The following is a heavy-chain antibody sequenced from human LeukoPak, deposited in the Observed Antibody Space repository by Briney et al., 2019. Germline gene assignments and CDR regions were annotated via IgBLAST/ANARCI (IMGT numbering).Heavy chain of an antibody. Sequence: GGSLRLSCAASGFTFSSYWMSWVRQAPGKGLEWVANIKQDGSEKYYVDSVKGRFTISRDNAKNSLYLQMDNLRAADTAVYYCARNYSPFDYWGQGTLVTVSS. D-gene: IGHD3-10*01. V-gene: IGHV3-7*01. CDR1: GFTFSSYW. CDR2: IKQDGSEK. CDR3: ARNYSPFDY. J-gene: IGHJ4*02.